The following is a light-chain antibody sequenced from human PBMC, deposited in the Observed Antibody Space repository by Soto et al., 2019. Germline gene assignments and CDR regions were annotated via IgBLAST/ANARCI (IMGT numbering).Light chain of an antibody. CDR3: SLYTSSSTVV. J-gene: IGLJ2*01. V-gene: IGLV2-14*01. CDR2: EVS. Sequence: QSALTQPASVSGSPGQSITISCTGTSSDIGGYNYVSWYQHHPGRAPKLMIYEVSNRPSGISSRFSGSKSGNTASLTISGLQAEDEAAYYCSLYTSSSTVVFGGGTKLTVL. CDR1: SSDIGGYNY.